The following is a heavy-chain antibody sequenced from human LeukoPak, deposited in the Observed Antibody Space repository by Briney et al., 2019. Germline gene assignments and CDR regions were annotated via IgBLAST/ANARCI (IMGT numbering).Heavy chain of an antibody. D-gene: IGHD5-18*01. CDR1: GFTFSSYA. CDR2: ISSNGGST. Sequence: PGGSLRLSCAASGFTFSSYAMHRVRQAPGKGLEYVSAISSNGGSTYYANSVKGRFTISRDNSKNTLYLQMGSLRAEDMAVYYCARGGRYSYGLRPFDYWGQGTLVTVSS. V-gene: IGHV3-64*01. CDR3: ARGGRYSYGLRPFDY. J-gene: IGHJ4*02.